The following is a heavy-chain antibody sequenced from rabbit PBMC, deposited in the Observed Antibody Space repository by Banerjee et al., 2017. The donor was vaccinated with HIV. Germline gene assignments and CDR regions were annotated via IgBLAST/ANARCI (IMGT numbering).Heavy chain of an antibody. CDR1: GFDLSDYYY. J-gene: IGHJ3*01. V-gene: IGHV1S45*01. Sequence: QEQLEESGGGLVKPGGTLTLTCKASGFDLSDYYYMCWVRQAPGKGLELIACIYTGSSGSTYYASWAKGRFTISKTSSTTVTLQMTSLTAADTATYFCVREVNVGWTAYGYGTYINLWGPGTLVTVS. CDR2: IYTGSSGST. D-gene: IGHD6-1*01. CDR3: VREVNVGWTAYGYGTYINL.